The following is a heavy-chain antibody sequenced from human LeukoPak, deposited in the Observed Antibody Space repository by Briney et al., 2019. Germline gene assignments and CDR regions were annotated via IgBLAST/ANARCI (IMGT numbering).Heavy chain of an antibody. D-gene: IGHD6-13*01. CDR2: TNPNSGGT. J-gene: IGHJ5*02. Sequence: ASVKVSCKASGYTFTGYYMHWVRQAPGQGLEWMGWTNPNSGGTNYAQKFQGRVTMTRDTSISTAYMELSRLRSDDTAVYYCARERPGIAAAGYPPPRGRAHLYNWFDPWGQGTLVTVSS. V-gene: IGHV1-2*02. CDR1: GYTFTGYY. CDR3: ARERPGIAAAGYPPPRGRAHLYNWFDP.